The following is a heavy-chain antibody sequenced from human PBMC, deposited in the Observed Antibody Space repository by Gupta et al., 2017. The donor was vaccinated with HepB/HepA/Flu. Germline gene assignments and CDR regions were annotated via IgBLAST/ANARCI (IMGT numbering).Heavy chain of an antibody. Sequence: EVQLLESGGGLVQPGGSMRLSSAASGLPVSRSAFSWVRPVRGKGLEWVSAISGSGGSTYYADSVKGRFTISIDNSKNTLYLQMNSLRAEDTAVYYCAKDAPQYSSSWYAYFQHWGQGTLVTVSS. CDR2: ISGSGGST. V-gene: IGHV3-23*01. CDR1: GLPVSRSA. CDR3: AKDAPQYSSSWYAYFQH. J-gene: IGHJ1*01. D-gene: IGHD6-13*01.